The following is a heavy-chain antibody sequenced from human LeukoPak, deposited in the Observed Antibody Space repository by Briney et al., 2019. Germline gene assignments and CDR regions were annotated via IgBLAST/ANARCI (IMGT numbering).Heavy chain of an antibody. D-gene: IGHD3-3*01. V-gene: IGHV4-34*01. CDR2: IDHRGTA. CDR1: GASYNAYY. Sequence: SETLSLTCAVYGASYNAYYWRWIRQPPGKGLEWIGDIDHRGTATYNPSLKSRLTISGDASKNQFSLKLNSVTDADTAVYYCAVGITILGVAASFDSWGQGNLVIVSS. CDR3: AVGITILGVAASFDS. J-gene: IGHJ4*02.